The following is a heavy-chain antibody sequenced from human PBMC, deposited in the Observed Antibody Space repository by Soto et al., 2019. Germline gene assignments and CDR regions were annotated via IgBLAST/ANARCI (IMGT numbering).Heavy chain of an antibody. CDR1: GFTFSSYA. CDR3: AKELEPAYCGGDCYSPPHFDY. J-gene: IGHJ4*02. CDR2: ISGSGGST. Sequence: GGSLRLSCAASGFTFSSYAMSWVRQAPGKGLEWVSAISGSGGSTYYADSVKGRFTISRDNSKNTLYLQMNSLRAEDTAVYYCAKELEPAYCGGDCYSPPHFDYWGQGTLVTVSS. V-gene: IGHV3-23*01. D-gene: IGHD2-21*02.